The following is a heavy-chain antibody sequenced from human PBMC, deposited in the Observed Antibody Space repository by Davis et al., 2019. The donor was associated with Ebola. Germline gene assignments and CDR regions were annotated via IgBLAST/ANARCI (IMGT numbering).Heavy chain of an antibody. CDR2: ISYDGSNK. CDR1: GFTFSSYA. D-gene: IGHD2-2*02. CDR3: ARAALSTYCSSTSCYIRYMDV. J-gene: IGHJ6*03. Sequence: PGGSLRLSCAASGFTFSSYAMHWVRQAPGKGLEWVAVISYDGSNKYYADSVKGRFTISRDNSKNTLYLQMNSLRAEDTAVYYCARAALSTYCSSTSCYIRYMDVWGKGTTVTVSS. V-gene: IGHV3-30-3*01.